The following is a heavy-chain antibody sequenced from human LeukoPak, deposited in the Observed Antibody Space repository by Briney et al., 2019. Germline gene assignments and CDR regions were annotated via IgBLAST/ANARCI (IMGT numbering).Heavy chain of an antibody. CDR1: GFTFSSYS. D-gene: IGHD4/OR15-4a*01. J-gene: IGHJ5*02. CDR3: VRIPNGANFPNWFDP. Sequence: GGSLRLSXAASGFTFSSYSMNWVRQAPGKGLEWVSSISSSSSYIYYADSVKGRFTISRDNTRNSLYLQMDSLRVEDTAIYYCVRIPNGANFPNWFDPWGQGTLVTVSS. V-gene: IGHV3-21*01. CDR2: ISSSSSYI.